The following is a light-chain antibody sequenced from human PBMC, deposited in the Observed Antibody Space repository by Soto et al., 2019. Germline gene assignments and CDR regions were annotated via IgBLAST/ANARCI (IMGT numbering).Light chain of an antibody. V-gene: IGLV1-44*01. CDR3: QSYDGTLTGVI. J-gene: IGLJ2*01. Sequence: QAVVTQPPSVSGTPGQRVTISCSGSSSNIGRNVVYWYQQFPGAAPKLVIYNNHNRPSGVPDRFSGSKSGTSGSLAITGLQAEDEADYFCQSYDGTLTGVIFGGGTQLTVL. CDR1: SSNIGRNV. CDR2: NNH.